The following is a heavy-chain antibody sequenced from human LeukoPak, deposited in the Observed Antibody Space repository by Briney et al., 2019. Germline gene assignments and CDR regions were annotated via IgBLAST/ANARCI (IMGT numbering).Heavy chain of an antibody. D-gene: IGHD3-16*02. CDR3: ARDDSLSYRPNWFDP. CDR1: GFTFSSYS. CDR2: ISSSSSTI. V-gene: IGHV3-48*01. Sequence: PGGSLRLSCAASGFTFSSYSMNWVRQAPGKGLEWVSYISSSSSTIYYADPVKGRFTISRDNAKNSLYLQMNSLRAEDTAVYYCARDDSLSYRPNWFDPWGQGTLVTVSS. J-gene: IGHJ5*02.